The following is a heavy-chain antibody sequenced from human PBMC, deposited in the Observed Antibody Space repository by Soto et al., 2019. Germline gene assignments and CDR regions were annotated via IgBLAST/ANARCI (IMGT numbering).Heavy chain of an antibody. J-gene: IGHJ3*01. CDR3: ARRGTLQTNTSGYSGN. V-gene: IGHV1-2*02. CDR2: SNPKSGGT. D-gene: IGHD3-22*01. Sequence: GVEWMGWSNPKSGGTLYAQKFQGRVTMTRDTSISTAYMELSRLRSDDTAVYFCARRGTLQTNTSGYSGNWGQRTFVSVSS.